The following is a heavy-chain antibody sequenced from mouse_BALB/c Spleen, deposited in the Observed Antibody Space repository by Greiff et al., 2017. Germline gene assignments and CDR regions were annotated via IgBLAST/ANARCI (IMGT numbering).Heavy chain of an antibody. D-gene: IGHD1-1*01. CDR2: ISSGGSYT. CDR3: ARQGYGSSWYFDV. CDR1: GFTFSSYA. Sequence: EVQGVESGGGLVKPGGSLKLSCAASGFTFSSYAMSWVRQTPEKRLEWVATISSGGSYTYYPDSVKGRFTISRDNAKNTLYLQMSSLRSEDTAMYYCARQGYGSSWYFDVWGAGTTVTVSS. V-gene: IGHV5-9-3*01. J-gene: IGHJ1*01.